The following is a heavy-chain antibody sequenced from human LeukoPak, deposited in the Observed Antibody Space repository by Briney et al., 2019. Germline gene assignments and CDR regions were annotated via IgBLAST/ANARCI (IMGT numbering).Heavy chain of an antibody. CDR2: INHSGST. V-gene: IGHV4-34*01. J-gene: IGHJ3*02. D-gene: IGHD2-2*01. Sequence: SETLSLTCAVYGGSFSGYYWSWIRQPPGKGLEWIGEINHSGSTNYNPSLKSRVTISVDTSKNQFSLKLSSVTAADTAVYYCARFTIPAAMSAFDIWGQGTMVTVSS. CDR3: ARFTIPAAMSAFDI. CDR1: GGSFSGYY.